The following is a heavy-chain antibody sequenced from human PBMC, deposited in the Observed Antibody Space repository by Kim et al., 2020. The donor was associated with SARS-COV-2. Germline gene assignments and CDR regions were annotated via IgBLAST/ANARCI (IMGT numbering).Heavy chain of an antibody. V-gene: IGHV3-23*01. J-gene: IGHJ4*02. CDR1: GFTFSSYA. CDR3: AKVNRTGYSSTWDYSFDN. Sequence: GGSLRLSCAASGFTFSSYAMGWVRQAPGKGLEWVSGISSDGSRTYYADSVKGRFTISRDNSKNTLYVQMSSLTAEDTALYFCAKVNRTGYSSTWDYSFDNWGQGTLVGVSS. D-gene: IGHD6-6*01. CDR2: ISSDGSRT.